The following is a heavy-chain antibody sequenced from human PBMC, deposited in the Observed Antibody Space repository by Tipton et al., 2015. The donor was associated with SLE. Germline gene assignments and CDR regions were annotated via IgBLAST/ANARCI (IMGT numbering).Heavy chain of an antibody. J-gene: IGHJ6*03. V-gene: IGHV4-61*02. D-gene: IGHD6-6*01. Sequence: TLSLTCTVSGGSVSSASYYWSWIRQPAGKGLEWIGRFYTSGSTKYNPSLKSRVTISEDTSKNQFSLKLSSVTAADTAVYYCAMAARPCYMDVWGKGTTVTVSS. CDR1: GGSVSSASYY. CDR2: FYTSGST. CDR3: AMAARPCYMDV.